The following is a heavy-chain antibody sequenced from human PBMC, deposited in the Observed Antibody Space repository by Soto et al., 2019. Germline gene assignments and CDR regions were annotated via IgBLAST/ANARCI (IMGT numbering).Heavy chain of an antibody. D-gene: IGHD3-16*01. Sequence: PGGSLRLSCAASGFTFSSYSMNWVRQAPGKGLEWVSYISSSSSTIYYADSVKGRFTISRDNAKNSLYLQMNSLRDEDTAVYYCARVWGRFTVGRTYYFDYWGQGTLVTVSS. V-gene: IGHV3-48*02. CDR2: ISSSSSTI. J-gene: IGHJ4*02. CDR1: GFTFSSYS. CDR3: ARVWGRFTVGRTYYFDY.